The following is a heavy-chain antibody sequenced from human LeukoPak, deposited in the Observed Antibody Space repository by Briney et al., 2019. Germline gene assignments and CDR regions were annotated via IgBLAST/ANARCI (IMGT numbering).Heavy chain of an antibody. V-gene: IGHV3-30*02. J-gene: IGHJ5*02. CDR2: IRYDGSNK. CDR1: GFTFSSYG. D-gene: IGHD3-3*01. CDR3: AKDQVTIFGVVTATFRSNWFDP. Sequence: PGGSLRLSCAASGFTFSSYGMHWVRQAPGKGLEWVAFIRYDGSNKYYADSVKGRFTISRDNSKNTLYLQMNSLRAEDTAVYYCAKDQVTIFGVVTATFRSNWFDPWGQGTLVTVSS.